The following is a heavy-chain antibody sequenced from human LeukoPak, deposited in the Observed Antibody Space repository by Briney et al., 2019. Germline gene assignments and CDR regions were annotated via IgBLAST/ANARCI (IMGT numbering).Heavy chain of an antibody. J-gene: IGHJ4*02. V-gene: IGHV4-59*08. CDR1: GGSISSYY. D-gene: IGHD3/OR15-3a*01. CDR2: IYYSGST. CDR3: ARQTGSGLFILP. Sequence: SETLSLTCTVSGGSISSYYWSWIRQPPGKGLEWIGYIYYSGSTNYNPSLKSRVTISVDTSKNQFSLRLTSVTAADTAVYYCARQTGSGLFILPGGQGTLVTVSS.